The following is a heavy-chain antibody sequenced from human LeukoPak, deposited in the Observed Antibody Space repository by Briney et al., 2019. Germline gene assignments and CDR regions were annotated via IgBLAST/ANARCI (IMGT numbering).Heavy chain of an antibody. D-gene: IGHD6-6*01. CDR3: ARELEYSTSWGDY. J-gene: IGHJ4*02. CDR1: GFTFSSYW. V-gene: IGHV3-74*01. Sequence: GGSLRLSCAASGFTFSSYWMHWVRQAPGKGLVWVSRVNTAGSSTTYADSVKGRFTISRDNAKNTLYLQMNSLRAEDTAVYYCARELEYSTSWGDYWGQGTLVTVSS. CDR2: VNTAGSST.